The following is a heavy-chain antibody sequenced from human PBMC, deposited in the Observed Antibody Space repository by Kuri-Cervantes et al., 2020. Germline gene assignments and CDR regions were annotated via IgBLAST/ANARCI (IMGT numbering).Heavy chain of an antibody. Sequence: SVKVSCKASGYTFTSYDINWVRQATGQGLEWMGRIIPILGIANYAQKFQGRVTITADKSTSTAYMELSSLRSEDTAVYYCARESGTPYYYYGMDVWGQGTTVTVSS. J-gene: IGHJ6*02. D-gene: IGHD1-1*01. CDR3: ARESGTPYYYYGMDV. CDR1: GYTFTSYD. V-gene: IGHV1-69*04. CDR2: IIPILGIA.